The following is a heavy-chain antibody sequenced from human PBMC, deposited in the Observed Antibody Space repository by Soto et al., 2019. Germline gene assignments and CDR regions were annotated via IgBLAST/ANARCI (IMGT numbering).Heavy chain of an antibody. CDR2: IYYTGAT. CDR1: GGSISSAGYY. J-gene: IGHJ4*02. D-gene: IGHD4-17*01. Sequence: QVQLQESGPGLVKPSQTLSLTCTVSGGSISSAGYYWNWIRQHPGKGLQWIGYIYYTGATHYSPSLKSRLTISGDTSKNQFSLKLSSVTAADTAVYYCARGGSDYGDFYFEYWGLGTLVTVSS. V-gene: IGHV4-31*03. CDR3: ARGGSDYGDFYFEY.